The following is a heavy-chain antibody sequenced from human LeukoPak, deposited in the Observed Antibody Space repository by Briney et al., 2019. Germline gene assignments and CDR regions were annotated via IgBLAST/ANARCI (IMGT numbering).Heavy chain of an antibody. CDR3: ARVSGYYGSGSYYSNYYGMDV. V-gene: IGHV4-34*01. CDR2: INHSGST. J-gene: IGHJ6*02. CDR1: GGSFSGYY. D-gene: IGHD3-10*01. Sequence: SETLSLTCAVYGGSFSGYYWSWIRQPPGKGLEWIGEINHSGSTNYNPSLKSRATISVDTSKNQFSLKLSSVTAADTAVYYCARVSGYYGSGSYYSNYYGMDVWGQGTTVTVSS.